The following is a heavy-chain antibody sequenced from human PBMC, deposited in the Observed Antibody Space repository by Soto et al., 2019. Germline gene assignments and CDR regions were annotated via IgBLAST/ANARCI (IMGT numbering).Heavy chain of an antibody. J-gene: IGHJ3*02. Sequence: ASVKVSFKASGGTFSSYAISWVRQAPGQGLEWMGGIIPIFGTANYAQKFQGRVTITADESTSTAYMELSSLRSEDTAVYYCARVTPGYCSGGSCYHSAFDIWGQGTMVTVSS. CDR3: ARVTPGYCSGGSCYHSAFDI. CDR1: GGTFSSYA. CDR2: IIPIFGTA. D-gene: IGHD2-15*01. V-gene: IGHV1-69*13.